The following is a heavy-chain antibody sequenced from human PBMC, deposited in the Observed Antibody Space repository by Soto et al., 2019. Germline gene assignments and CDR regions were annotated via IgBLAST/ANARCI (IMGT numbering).Heavy chain of an antibody. CDR3: VRGFLGVGEDFES. Sequence: GVSLRLSCAASGFPFSDYYMVWVRQAPGKGLEWVSYINTRSTIVYYADSVKGRFTISRDNAKNSLYLQMNSLRADDTAVYYCVRGFLGVGEDFESWGQGTTFTVS. D-gene: IGHD1-26*01. CDR2: INTRSTIV. J-gene: IGHJ3*02. CDR1: GFPFSDYY. V-gene: IGHV3-11*01.